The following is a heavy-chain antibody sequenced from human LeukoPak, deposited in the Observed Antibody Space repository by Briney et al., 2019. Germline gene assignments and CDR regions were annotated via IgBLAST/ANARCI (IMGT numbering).Heavy chain of an antibody. Sequence: PSETLSLTCTVSGGALSSSSYYWGWIRQPPGKGLEWIGSIYYSGSTYYNPSLKSRVTISVDTSKNQFSLKLSSVTAADTAVYYCASDSSGYYRALDAFDIWGQGTMVTVSS. D-gene: IGHD3-22*01. CDR1: GGALSSSSYY. CDR2: IYYSGST. CDR3: ASDSSGYYRALDAFDI. V-gene: IGHV4-39*01. J-gene: IGHJ3*02.